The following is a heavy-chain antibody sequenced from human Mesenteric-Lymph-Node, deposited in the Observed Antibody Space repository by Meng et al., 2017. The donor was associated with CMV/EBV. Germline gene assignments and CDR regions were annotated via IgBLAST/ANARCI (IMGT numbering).Heavy chain of an antibody. Sequence: ESLKISCAASGFTFYTYSMNWVRQVPGKGLEWIGYVFYSGSTNYNPSLKSRVTISVDTSKNQFSLKLSSVTAADTAVYYCASADYYGSGSYQSDYWGQGTLVTVSS. CDR2: VFYSGST. V-gene: IGHV4-59*01. J-gene: IGHJ4*02. D-gene: IGHD3-10*01. CDR1: GFTFYTYS. CDR3: ASADYYGSGSYQSDY.